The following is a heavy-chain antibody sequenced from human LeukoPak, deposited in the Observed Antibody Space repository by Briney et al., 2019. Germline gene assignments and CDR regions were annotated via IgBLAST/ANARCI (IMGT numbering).Heavy chain of an antibody. J-gene: IGHJ6*03. CDR1: GFTFSSYS. CDR3: ARSTGVDYYYYMDV. CDR2: ISSSSSYI. V-gene: IGHV3-21*01. D-gene: IGHD4-23*01. Sequence: PGGSLRLSCAASGFTFSSYSMNWVRQAPGKGLEWVSSISSSSSYIYYADSVKGRFTISRDNVKNSLYLQMNSLRAEDTAVYYCARSTGVDYYYYMDVWGKGTTVTISS.